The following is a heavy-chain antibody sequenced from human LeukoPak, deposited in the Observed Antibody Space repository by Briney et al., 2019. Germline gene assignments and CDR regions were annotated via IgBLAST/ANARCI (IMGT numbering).Heavy chain of an antibody. V-gene: IGHV1-2*02. CDR3: ARGIYSYSTPFDY. J-gene: IGHJ4*02. Sequence: GASVKCSCKASGYIFSGDYMHWVRQAPGQGLEWMGWINPNIGATSYAQKFQGRVTMTRDRTISQVYMELSSLGSDDTAVYYCARGIYSYSTPFDYWGQGTLVTVSS. CDR2: INPNIGAT. CDR1: GYIFSGDY. D-gene: IGHD2/OR15-2a*01.